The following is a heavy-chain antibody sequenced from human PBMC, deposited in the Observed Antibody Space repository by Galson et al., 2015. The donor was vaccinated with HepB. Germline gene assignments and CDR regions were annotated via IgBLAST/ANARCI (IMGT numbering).Heavy chain of an antibody. V-gene: IGHV3-30*18. CDR3: AKDRRFLYYDGILDY. CDR2: TVYDGSNK. CDR1: GFTFSNYG. Sequence: SLRLSCAASGFTFSNYGMHWVRQAPGKGLEWVAVTVYDGSNKNYADSVKGRFTISRDNSKNTLYLQMNSLRAENTAVYYCAKDRRFLYYDGILDYWGLGTLVTVSS. D-gene: IGHD3-22*01. J-gene: IGHJ4*02.